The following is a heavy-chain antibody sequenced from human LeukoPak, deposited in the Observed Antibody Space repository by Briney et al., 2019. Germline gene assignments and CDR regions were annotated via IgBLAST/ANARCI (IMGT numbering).Heavy chain of an antibody. CDR2: IIPILGIA. D-gene: IGHD4-17*01. CDR3: AGCPVTTAGIFDY. Sequence: ASVKVSCKASGGTFSSYAISWVRQAPGQGLEWRGRIIPILGIANYAQKFQGRVTITADKSTSTAYMELSSLRSEDTAVYYCAGCPVTTAGIFDYWGQGTLVTVSS. V-gene: IGHV1-69*04. CDR1: GGTFSSYA. J-gene: IGHJ4*02.